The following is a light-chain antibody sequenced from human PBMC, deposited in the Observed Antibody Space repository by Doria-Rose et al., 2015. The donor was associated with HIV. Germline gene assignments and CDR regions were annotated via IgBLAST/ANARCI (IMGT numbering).Light chain of an antibody. CDR2: DGS. Sequence: EIVLTQAPGTLALSTGERATLSCRVSQSFSSTYLAWYQQKPGQAPSLLIYDGSTTATGIPDRFSASGSGTDFTLTINRLEPEDFALYYCHQYGTSWTFGQGTKXEI. CDR3: HQYGTSWT. V-gene: IGKV3-20*01. J-gene: IGKJ1*01. CDR1: QSFSSTY.